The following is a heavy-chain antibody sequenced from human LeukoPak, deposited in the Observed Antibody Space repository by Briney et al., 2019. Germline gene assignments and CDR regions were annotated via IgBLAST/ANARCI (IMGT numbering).Heavy chain of an antibody. CDR3: ARKPMVRGVMPYYYMDV. CDR1: GGTFNSYA. V-gene: IGHV1-69*01. D-gene: IGHD3-10*01. CDR2: IIPMFGTP. J-gene: IGHJ6*03. Sequence: ASVKVSCKSSGGTFNSYAISWVRQAPGQGLEWMGGIIPMFGTPNYAQKFRGRVTITADESTSTAYMELSSLRSEDTALYYCARKPMVRGVMPYYYMDVWGKGTTVTVSS.